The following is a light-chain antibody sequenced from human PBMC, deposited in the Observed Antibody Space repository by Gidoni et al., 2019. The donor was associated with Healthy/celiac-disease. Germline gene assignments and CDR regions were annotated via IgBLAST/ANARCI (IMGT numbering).Light chain of an antibody. CDR2: AAS. CDR1: QSISSY. V-gene: IGKV1-39*01. CDR3: QQSYSTPYT. Sequence: DIQMTQSPSSLSASVGDRVTNTCPARQSISSYLDWYQQKPGKAPKLLIYAASSLQSGVPSRFSGSGSGTDFTLTISSLQPEDFATYYCQQSYSTPYTFGQGTKLEIK. J-gene: IGKJ2*01.